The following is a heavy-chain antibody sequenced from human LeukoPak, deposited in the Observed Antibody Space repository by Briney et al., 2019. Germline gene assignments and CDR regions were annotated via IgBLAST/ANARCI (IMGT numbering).Heavy chain of an antibody. D-gene: IGHD3-22*01. Sequence: SETLSLTCTVSGGSISSGSYYWSWLRQPDGMGLEWIGRIYSGGSSNYNPSIKCRITISVDTSKNQFSLKLSSVTAADTAVYYCAAVEDAAYYYDSSGYYYRFWGQGTLVTVSS. CDR1: GGSISSGSYY. CDR2: IYSGGSS. J-gene: IGHJ4*02. CDR3: AAVEDAAYYYDSSGYYYRF. V-gene: IGHV4-61*02.